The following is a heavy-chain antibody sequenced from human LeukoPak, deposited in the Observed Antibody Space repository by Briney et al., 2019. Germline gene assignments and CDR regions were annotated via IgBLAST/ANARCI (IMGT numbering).Heavy chain of an antibody. D-gene: IGHD4-23*01. CDR1: GFIFSTYG. CDR2: IRYDGSNK. CDR3: AKSGNSGGPFVY. V-gene: IGHV3-30*02. Sequence: GGSLRLSCAASGFIFSTYGMHWVRQAPGKGLEWVAFIRYDGSNKYYADSAKGRFTIFRDNSKNTLYLQMNSLRAEDTAVYYCAKSGNSGGPFVYWGQGTLVTVSS. J-gene: IGHJ4*02.